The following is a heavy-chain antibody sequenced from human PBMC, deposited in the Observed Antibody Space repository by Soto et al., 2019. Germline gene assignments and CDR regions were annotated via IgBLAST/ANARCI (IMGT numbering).Heavy chain of an antibody. V-gene: IGHV3-48*01. J-gene: IGHJ4*02. Sequence: EVQLVESGRGLVQPGGSLRLSCAASGFTFSSYSVNWVRQAPGKGLEWVSYISSSSTFIFYADSVKGRFTISRDNAKNSLYLQMNSLRAEDTAVYYCARDSQWSFDYWGQGTLVTVSS. D-gene: IGHD2-15*01. CDR1: GFTFSSYS. CDR2: ISSSSTFI. CDR3: ARDSQWSFDY.